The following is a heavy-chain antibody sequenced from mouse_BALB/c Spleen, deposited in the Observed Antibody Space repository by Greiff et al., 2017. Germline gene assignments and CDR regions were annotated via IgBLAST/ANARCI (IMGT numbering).Heavy chain of an antibody. CDR1: GYTFTSYW. CDR3: ARLSVDYDSWFAY. CDR2: INPSTGYT. V-gene: IGHV1-4*01. Sequence: VKLQQSGAELARPGASVKLSCKASGYTFTSYWMHWVKQRPGQGLEWIGYINPSTGYTEYNQKFKDKATLTADKSSSTAYMQLSSLTSEDSAVYYCARLSVDYDSWFAYWGQETLVTVSA. D-gene: IGHD2-4*01. J-gene: IGHJ3*01.